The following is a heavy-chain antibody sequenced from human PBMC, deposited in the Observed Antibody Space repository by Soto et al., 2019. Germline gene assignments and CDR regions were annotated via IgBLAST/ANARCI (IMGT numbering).Heavy chain of an antibody. CDR2: ISGSGGST. Sequence: GGSLRLSCAASGFTFSSYAMSWVRQAPGKGLEWVSAISGSGGSTYYADSVKGRFTISRDNSKNTLYLQMNSLRAPETPPIVRVVVPYFFDSWGQGTLVTVSS. CDR1: GFTFSSYA. J-gene: IGHJ4*02. V-gene: IGHV3-23*01. D-gene: IGHD3-16*02. CDR3: VVVPYFFDS.